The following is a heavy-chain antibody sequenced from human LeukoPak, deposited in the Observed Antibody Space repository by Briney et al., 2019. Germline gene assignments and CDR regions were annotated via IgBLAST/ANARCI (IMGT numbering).Heavy chain of an antibody. CDR3: ASGSYYWFDP. Sequence: PSETLSLTCTVSGGSISSSSYYWGWIRQPPGKGLEWIGSIYYSGSTYYNPSFKSRVTISVDTSKNQFSLKLNSVTAADTAVYYCASGSYYWFDPWGQGTLVTVSS. CDR2: IYYSGST. D-gene: IGHD1-26*01. CDR1: GGSISSSSYY. J-gene: IGHJ5*02. V-gene: IGHV4-39*07.